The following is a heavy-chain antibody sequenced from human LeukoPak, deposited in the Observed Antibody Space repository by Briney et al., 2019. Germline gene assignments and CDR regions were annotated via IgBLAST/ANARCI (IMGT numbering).Heavy chain of an antibody. D-gene: IGHD6-13*01. Sequence: SQTLSLTSTVSGGSISSGSYYWRWIRQPAGKGLEWIGRIYTSGSTNYNPSLKRRVTISVDTSQKQFSLRLNSVTAADTAVYYCARGRYLTTLGGAAAGFLDNWGQGTLVTVSS. CDR2: IYTSGST. J-gene: IGHJ4*02. CDR3: ARGRYLTTLGGAAAGFLDN. CDR1: GGSISSGSYY. V-gene: IGHV4-61*02.